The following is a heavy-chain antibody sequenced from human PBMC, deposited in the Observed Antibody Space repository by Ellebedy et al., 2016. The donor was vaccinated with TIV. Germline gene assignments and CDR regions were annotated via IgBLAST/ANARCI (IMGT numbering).Heavy chain of an antibody. V-gene: IGHV3-9*01. CDR1: GFTFDDYA. CDR3: AKDSDLILYYDFWSGYPRGAFDI. CDR2: ISWNSGSI. D-gene: IGHD3-3*01. Sequence: GGSLRLXXAASGFTFDDYAMHWVRQAPGKGLEWVSGISWNSGSIGYADSVKGRFTISRDNAKNSLYLQMNSLRAEDTALYYCAKDSDLILYYDFWSGYPRGAFDIWGQGTMVTVSS. J-gene: IGHJ3*02.